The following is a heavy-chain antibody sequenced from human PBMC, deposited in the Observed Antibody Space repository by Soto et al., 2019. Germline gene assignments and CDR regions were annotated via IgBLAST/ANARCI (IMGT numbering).Heavy chain of an antibody. CDR3: ARHTTDGSSWHFDY. V-gene: IGHV4-39*01. CDR1: GGSISSSSYY. CDR2: IYYSGST. D-gene: IGHD6-13*01. Sequence: SETLSLTCTVSGGSISSSSYYWGWIRQPPGKGLEWIGSIYYSGSTYYNPSLKSRVTISVDTSKNQLSLDLRSVTAADTAVYYCARHTTDGSSWHFDYWGQGTLVNVSS. J-gene: IGHJ4*02.